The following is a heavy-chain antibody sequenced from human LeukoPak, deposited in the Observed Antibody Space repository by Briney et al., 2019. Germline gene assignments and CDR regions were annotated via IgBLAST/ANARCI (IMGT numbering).Heavy chain of an antibody. D-gene: IGHD6-19*01. CDR1: GYTFTSYA. CDR3: ARVVKYRSDPLTDLLPYYFDY. CDR2: INAGNGNT. V-gene: IGHV1-3*03. J-gene: IGHJ4*02. Sequence: GASVKVSCKASGYTFTSYAMHWVRQAPGQRLEWMGWINAGNGNTKYSQEFQGRVTITRDTSASTAYMELSSLRSEDMAVYYCARVVKYRSDPLTDLLPYYFDYWGQGTLVTVSS.